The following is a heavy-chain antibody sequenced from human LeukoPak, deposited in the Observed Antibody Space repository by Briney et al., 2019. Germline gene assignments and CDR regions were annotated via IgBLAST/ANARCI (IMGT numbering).Heavy chain of an antibody. D-gene: IGHD5-12*01. J-gene: IGHJ4*02. V-gene: IGHV4-59*12. CDR3: ARRHRGGYSGYDPIRGFDY. CDR1: GGSISSYY. Sequence: PSETLSLTCTVSGGSISSYYWSWIRQPPGKGLEWIGYIYYSGSTNYNPSLKSRVTISVDTSKNQFSLKLSSVTAADTAVYYCARRHRGGYSGYDPIRGFDYWGQGTLVTVSS. CDR2: IYYSGST.